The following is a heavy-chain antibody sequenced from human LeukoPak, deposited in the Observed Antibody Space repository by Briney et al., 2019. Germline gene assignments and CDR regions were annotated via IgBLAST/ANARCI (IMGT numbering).Heavy chain of an antibody. V-gene: IGHV1-2*02. J-gene: IGHJ5*02. Sequence: GASVKVSCKASGYTFTGYYMHWVRQAPGQGLEWMGWINPNSGGTNYAQKSQGRVTMTRDTSISTAYMELSRLRSDDTAVYYCARTSVSLKPEAGSGHLRLNWFDPWGQGTLVTVSS. CDR3: ARTSVSLKPEAGSGHLRLNWFDP. CDR2: INPNSGGT. D-gene: IGHD6-19*01. CDR1: GYTFTGYY.